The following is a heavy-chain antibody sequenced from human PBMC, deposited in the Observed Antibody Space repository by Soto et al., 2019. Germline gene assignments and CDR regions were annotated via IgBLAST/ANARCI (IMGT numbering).Heavy chain of an antibody. V-gene: IGHV3-48*03. CDR2: ISSGGSTI. D-gene: IGHD3-22*01. CDR1: GFTFSSYE. Sequence: GVSLRLSCAASGFTFSSYEMNWVRQAPGKGLEWVSYISSGGSTIYYADSVRGRFTISRDNAKNSLHLLMNSLRVEDTAVFYCARSRYYYDSSGYSYNFDSWGQGTLVTVSP. CDR3: ARSRYYYDSSGYSYNFDS. J-gene: IGHJ4*02.